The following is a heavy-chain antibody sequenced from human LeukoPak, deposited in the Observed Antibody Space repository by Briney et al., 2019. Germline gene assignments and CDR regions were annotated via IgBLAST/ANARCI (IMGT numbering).Heavy chain of an antibody. Sequence: PSETLSLTCTVSGGSISSYYWSWIRQPAGKGLEWIGRIYTSGSTTYNPSLKSRVTMSVDTSKNQFSLKLSSVTAADTAVYYCASSTRWGDYFDSWGQGTLVTVSS. CDR3: ASSTRWGDYFDS. J-gene: IGHJ4*02. V-gene: IGHV4-4*07. CDR1: GGSISSYY. D-gene: IGHD3-16*01. CDR2: IYTSGST.